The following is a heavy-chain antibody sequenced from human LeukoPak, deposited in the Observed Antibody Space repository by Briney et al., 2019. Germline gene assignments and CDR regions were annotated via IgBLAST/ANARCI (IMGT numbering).Heavy chain of an antibody. Sequence: PSETLSLTCAVYGGSFGHYYWSWIRQSPGKGLEWIGEINHSGITNYNPSLKSRATMSVDTSKKQFSLNLNSVTAADTGVYYCARDLVVALPDAFDIWSQGTMVTVSS. D-gene: IGHD2-15*01. CDR3: ARDLVVALPDAFDI. V-gene: IGHV4-34*01. CDR2: INHSGIT. J-gene: IGHJ3*02. CDR1: GGSFGHYY.